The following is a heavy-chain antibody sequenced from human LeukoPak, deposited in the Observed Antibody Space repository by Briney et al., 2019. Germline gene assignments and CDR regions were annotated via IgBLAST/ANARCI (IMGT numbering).Heavy chain of an antibody. D-gene: IGHD6-13*01. V-gene: IGHV4-4*02. Sequence: PSETLSLTCAVSGGSISSSNWWSWVRQPPGKGLEWIGEIYHSGSTNYNPSLKSRVTISVDKSKNQFSLKLSSVTAADTAVYYCARLRSSSWYSPDYYYYYGMDVWGQGTTVTVSS. CDR2: IYHSGST. CDR1: GGSISSSNW. J-gene: IGHJ6*02. CDR3: ARLRSSSWYSPDYYYYYGMDV.